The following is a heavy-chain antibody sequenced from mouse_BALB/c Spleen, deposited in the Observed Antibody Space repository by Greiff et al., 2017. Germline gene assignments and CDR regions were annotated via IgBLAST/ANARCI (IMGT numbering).Heavy chain of an antibody. CDR1: GFTFSSFG. J-gene: IGHJ4*01. CDR2: ISSGSSTI. CDR3: ARWGYRYQYYYAMDY. Sequence: EVKVVESGGGLVQPGGSRKLSCAASGFTFSSFGMHWVRQAPEKGLEWVAYISSGSSTIYYADTVKGRFTISRDNPKNTLFLQMTSLRSEDTAMYYCARWGYRYQYYYAMDYWGQGTSVTVSS. D-gene: IGHD2-14*01. V-gene: IGHV5-17*02.